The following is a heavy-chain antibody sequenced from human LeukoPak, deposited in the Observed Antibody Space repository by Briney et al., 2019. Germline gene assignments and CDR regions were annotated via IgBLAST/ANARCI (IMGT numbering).Heavy chain of an antibody. CDR3: ARARGVPHVDDS. D-gene: IGHD1-26*01. V-gene: IGHV4-39*07. CDR2: IYDSGST. CDR1: GGSISSSSYY. Sequence: SETLSLTCTVSGGSISSSSYYWGWIRHPPGKGREWIGSIYDSGSTYYNPSIKSRVTISVDTSKNQFSPKLRSVTAADTAVYSCARARGVPHVDDSWGPGNLVTVSS. J-gene: IGHJ5*01.